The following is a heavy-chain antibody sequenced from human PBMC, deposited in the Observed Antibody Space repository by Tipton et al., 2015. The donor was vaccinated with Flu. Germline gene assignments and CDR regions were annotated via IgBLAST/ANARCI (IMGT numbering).Heavy chain of an antibody. CDR2: INHSGST. D-gene: IGHD6-13*01. CDR3: ASLTSIAAAANFDY. J-gene: IGHJ4*02. V-gene: IGHV4-34*01. Sequence: LRLSCAVYGGSFSGYYWSWIRQPPGKGLEWIGEINHSGSTNYNPSLKSRVTVSVDTSKNQFSLKLSSVTAADTAVYYCASLTSIAAAANFDYWGQGTLVTVSS. CDR1: GGSFSGYY.